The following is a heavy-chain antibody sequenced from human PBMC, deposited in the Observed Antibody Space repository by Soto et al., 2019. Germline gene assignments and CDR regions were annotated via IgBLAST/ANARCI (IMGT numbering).Heavy chain of an antibody. J-gene: IGHJ3*02. Sequence: GESLKIXCKGSGFSFTSYWIGWVRQMPGKGLEWMGIIYPGDSDTRYSPSFQGQVTISADKSISTAYLQWSSLKASDTAMYYCANTYFYDSSGYGDAFDIWGQGTLVTVSS. V-gene: IGHV5-51*01. D-gene: IGHD3-22*01. CDR1: GFSFTSYW. CDR3: ANTYFYDSSGYGDAFDI. CDR2: IYPGDSDT.